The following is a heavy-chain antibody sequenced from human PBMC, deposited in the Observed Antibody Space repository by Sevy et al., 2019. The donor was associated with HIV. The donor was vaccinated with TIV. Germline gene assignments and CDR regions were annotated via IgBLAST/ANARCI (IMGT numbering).Heavy chain of an antibody. J-gene: IGHJ4*02. CDR2: IRGKAYGGTT. D-gene: IGHD3-16*02. V-gene: IGHV3-49*03. Sequence: GGSLRLSCTASGFTFGDYAMSWFRQAPGKGLEWVGFIRGKAYGGTTEYAASVKGRFTISRDDSKSIAYLQMNSLKTEDTAVYYCTRDANDYVWGSYRYPWGQGTLVTVSS. CDR3: TRDANDYVWGSYRYP. CDR1: GFTFGDYA.